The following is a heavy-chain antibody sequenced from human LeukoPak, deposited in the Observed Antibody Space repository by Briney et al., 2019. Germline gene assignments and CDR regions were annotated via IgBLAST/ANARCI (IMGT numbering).Heavy chain of an antibody. CDR1: GFTFSSYS. D-gene: IGHD2-21*02. CDR3: ARTDEGSALDI. V-gene: IGHV3-48*01. CDR2: ISSSSSTI. J-gene: IGHJ3*02. Sequence: PGGSLRLSCAASGFTFSSYSMNWVRRAPGKGLEWVSYISSSSSTIYYADSVKGRFTISRDNAKNSLYLQMNSLRAEDTAVYYRARTDEGSALDIWGQGTMVTVSS.